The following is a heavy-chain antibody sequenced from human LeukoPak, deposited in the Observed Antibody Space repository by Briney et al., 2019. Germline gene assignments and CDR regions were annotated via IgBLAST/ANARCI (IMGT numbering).Heavy chain of an antibody. CDR1: GFTFSSYA. CDR3: AKGSGIVVVPAASSYDFDY. CDR2: ISGSGGST. Sequence: GGSLRLSCAASGFTFSSYAMSWVRQAPGKGLEWVSAISGSGGSTYYADSVKGRFTISRDNSKNTLYLQMNSLRAEDTAVYYCAKGSGIVVVPAASSYDFDYWGQGTLVTVSS. V-gene: IGHV3-23*01. D-gene: IGHD2-2*01. J-gene: IGHJ4*02.